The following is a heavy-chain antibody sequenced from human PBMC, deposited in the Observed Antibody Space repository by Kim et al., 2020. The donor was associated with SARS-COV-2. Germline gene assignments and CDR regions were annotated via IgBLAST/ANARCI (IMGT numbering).Heavy chain of an antibody. Sequence: GGSLRLSCAASGFTFSSYAMSWVRQAPGKGLEWVSAISGSGGSTYYADSVKGRFTISRDNSKNTLYLQMNSLRAEDTAVYYCAKGGSDGVMIVVVRYYFAYWGQGTLVTVSS. V-gene: IGHV3-23*01. D-gene: IGHD3-22*01. CDR1: GFTFSSYA. J-gene: IGHJ4*02. CDR2: ISGSGGST. CDR3: AKGGSDGVMIVVVRYYFAY.